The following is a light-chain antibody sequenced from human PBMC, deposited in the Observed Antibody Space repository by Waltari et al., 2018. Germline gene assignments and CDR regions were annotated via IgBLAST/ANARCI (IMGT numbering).Light chain of an antibody. CDR3: SSYTTSSAPGV. Sequence: QSALTQPASVSGSPGQSITISCSGTDSDVGAYDFVSWYQQHPGTAPQLIIYEVSNRPSGISNRFSASKSGNTASLTISGLQAEDEADYYCSSYTTSSAPGVFGTGTRVTVL. CDR1: DSDVGAYDF. V-gene: IGLV2-14*01. J-gene: IGLJ1*01. CDR2: EVS.